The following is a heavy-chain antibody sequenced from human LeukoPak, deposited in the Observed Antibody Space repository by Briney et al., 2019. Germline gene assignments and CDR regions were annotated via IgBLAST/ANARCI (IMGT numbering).Heavy chain of an antibody. CDR2: ISAYNDNT. CDR1: GYTFTSYG. Sequence: ASVKVSCKASGYTFTSYGISWVRQAPGQGLEWMGWISAYNDNTNYAQKLQGRVTMTTDTSTSTAYMELRSLRSDDTAVYYCASHHYYDSSGYYYAEYFQHWGQGTLVTVSS. CDR3: ASHHYYDSSGYYYAEYFQH. D-gene: IGHD3-22*01. V-gene: IGHV1-18*01. J-gene: IGHJ1*01.